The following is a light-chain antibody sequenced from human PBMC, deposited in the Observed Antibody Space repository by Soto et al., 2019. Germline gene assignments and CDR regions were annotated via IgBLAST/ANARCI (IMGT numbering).Light chain of an antibody. CDR1: QSVSSD. V-gene: IGKV3-15*01. CDR2: GAS. CDR3: QQFKNWPWT. J-gene: IGKJ1*01. Sequence: EIVFTQSPATLSLSPGERATLSCRASQSVSSDLAWYQQKPGQAPRLLIYGASTRATGIPARFSGSGSGTEFALTISSLQSEDFAVYYCQQFKNWPWTFGQGTKVDIK.